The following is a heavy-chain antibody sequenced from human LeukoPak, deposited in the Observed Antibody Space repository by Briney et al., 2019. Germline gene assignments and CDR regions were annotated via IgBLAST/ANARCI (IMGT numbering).Heavy chain of an antibody. J-gene: IGHJ5*02. Sequence: SVKVSCKASGGTFSSYAISWVRQAPGQGLEWMGGIIPIFGTANYAQEFQGRVTITADESTSTAYMELSSLRSEDTAVYYCARILPTGFGELWLDPWGQGTLVTVSS. CDR3: ARILPTGFGELWLDP. CDR2: IIPIFGTA. D-gene: IGHD3-10*01. V-gene: IGHV1-69*01. CDR1: GGTFSSYA.